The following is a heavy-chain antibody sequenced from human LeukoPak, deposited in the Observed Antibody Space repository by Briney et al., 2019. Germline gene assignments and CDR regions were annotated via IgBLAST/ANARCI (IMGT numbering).Heavy chain of an antibody. CDR2: IYSGGST. V-gene: IGHV3-66*01. D-gene: IGHD3-22*01. CDR3: AREGFSGYYQDAFDY. Sequence: GGSLTLSCAASGFTVSSNYMSWVRHAQGPGLDWVSVIYSGGSTYYADSVKGRFTISRDNSKNTLYLQMNSLRAEDTAVYDCAREGFSGYYQDAFDYWGQGTLVTVSS. CDR1: GFTVSSNY. J-gene: IGHJ4*02.